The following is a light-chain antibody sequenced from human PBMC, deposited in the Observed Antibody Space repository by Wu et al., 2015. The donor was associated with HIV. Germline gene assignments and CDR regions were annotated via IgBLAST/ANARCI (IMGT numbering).Light chain of an antibody. V-gene: IGKV3-15*01. J-gene: IGKJ2*03. CDR3: QQYDFWPHS. CDR1: QSVGSN. CDR2: AAS. Sequence: DIKMTQSPASLCVSPGAGVTLSCRASQSVGSNLAWYQQKPGQAPRLLIFAASTRATSIPARFAGSGSGTEFTLTISSLQSEDFAVYYCQQYDFWPHSFGQGTKLEI.